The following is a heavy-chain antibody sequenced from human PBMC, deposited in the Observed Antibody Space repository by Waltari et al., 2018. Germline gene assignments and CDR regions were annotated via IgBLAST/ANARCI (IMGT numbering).Heavy chain of an antibody. Sequence: QLQLEQSGPGLVKPSESLSLTCAVSGDSMSSRDWWSWVRQSPGKGLEWIGQGHRSGKTNYNPSLASRVTVSIDTSNNQFSLTMPSPTAADTAMYYCARDRGKGLYLDSWGQGTLVTVSP. D-gene: IGHD2-15*01. J-gene: IGHJ4*02. CDR3: ARDRGKGLYLDS. V-gene: IGHV4-4*02. CDR2: GHRSGKT. CDR1: GDSMSSRDW.